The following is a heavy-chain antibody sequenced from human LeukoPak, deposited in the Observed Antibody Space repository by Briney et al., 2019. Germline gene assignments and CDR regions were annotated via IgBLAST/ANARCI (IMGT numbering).Heavy chain of an antibody. D-gene: IGHD6-13*01. CDR2: IYPGDSDT. Sequence: GESLKISCKGSGYSFTSYWIGWVRQMPGKGLEWMGIIYPGDSDTRYSPSFQDQVTISADKSISTAYLQWTSLKASDTAMYYCVRQSSRASPLDYWGQGTLFTVSS. V-gene: IGHV5-51*01. CDR3: VRQSSRASPLDY. CDR1: GYSFTSYW. J-gene: IGHJ4*02.